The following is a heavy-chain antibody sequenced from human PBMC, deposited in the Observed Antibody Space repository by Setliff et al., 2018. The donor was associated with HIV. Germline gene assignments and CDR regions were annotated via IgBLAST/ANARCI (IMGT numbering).Heavy chain of an antibody. CDR1: GYNFINND. CDR2: IIPMFNIP. V-gene: IGHV1-69*10. D-gene: IGHD4-17*01. J-gene: IGHJ4*02. Sequence: SVKVSCKASGYNFINNDINWVRQATGQGLEWIGGIIPMFNIPNSAQKFQGRVTITADKSTSTAYMELRSLRSDDSAVYYCARDDYGDYVGDYWGQGTLVTVSS. CDR3: ARDDYGDYVGDY.